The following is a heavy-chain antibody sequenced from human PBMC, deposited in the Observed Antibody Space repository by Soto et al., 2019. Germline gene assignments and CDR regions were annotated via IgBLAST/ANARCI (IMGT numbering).Heavy chain of an antibody. J-gene: IGHJ1*01. D-gene: IGHD6-13*01. Sequence: GGSLRLSCAASGLTFSGYAMSWVRQAPGKGLEWVSAISSSGGSTYYADSVKGRFTISRDNSKDTLYLQMNSLRAEDTAVYYCAKASSWYSEYFQHWGQGTLVTVSS. V-gene: IGHV3-23*01. CDR1: GLTFSGYA. CDR3: AKASSWYSEYFQH. CDR2: ISSSGGST.